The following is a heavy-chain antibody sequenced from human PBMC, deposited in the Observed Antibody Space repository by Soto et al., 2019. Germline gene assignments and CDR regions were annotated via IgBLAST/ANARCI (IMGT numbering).Heavy chain of an antibody. CDR3: ARVRVGATGGLDY. D-gene: IGHD1-26*01. CDR1: GGSISSGDYY. Sequence: PAETLSLTCTISGGSISSGDYYWSWIRQPPGKGLEWIGDIYYSGSTYYNPSLKSRVTISVDTSKNQFSLKLSSVTAADTAVYYCARVRVGATGGLDYWGQGTLVTVSS. J-gene: IGHJ4*02. CDR2: IYYSGST. V-gene: IGHV4-30-4*01.